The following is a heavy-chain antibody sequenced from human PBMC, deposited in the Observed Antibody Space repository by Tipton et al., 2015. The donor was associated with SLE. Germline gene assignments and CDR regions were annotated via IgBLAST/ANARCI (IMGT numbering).Heavy chain of an antibody. J-gene: IGHJ6*02. CDR2: IYSRDLI. CDR1: GDSITSDGNY. Sequence: LRLSCNVSGDSITSDGNYWNWIRQLPGKGLEWIGYIYSRDLIHFNPSLKNRVTISFNTSANQFSLKLSSVSAADTAVYYCASHVGDGYMGYYYGMDVWGQGTTVTVSS. D-gene: IGHD5-24*01. CDR3: ASHVGDGYMGYYYGMDV. V-gene: IGHV4-31*03.